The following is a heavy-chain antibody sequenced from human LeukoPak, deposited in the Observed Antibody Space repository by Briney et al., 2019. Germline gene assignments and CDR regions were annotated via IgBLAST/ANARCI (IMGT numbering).Heavy chain of an antibody. CDR2: IYYGGST. CDR3: ARRHYYDSSAYFDY. Sequence: SETLSLTCTVSGGSISSYYWSWIRQPPGKGLEWIGYIYYGGSTNYNPSLKSRVTISVDTSKNQFSLKLSSVTAADTAVYYCARRHYYDSSAYFDYWGQGTLVTVSS. J-gene: IGHJ4*02. V-gene: IGHV4-59*08. D-gene: IGHD3-22*01. CDR1: GGSISSYY.